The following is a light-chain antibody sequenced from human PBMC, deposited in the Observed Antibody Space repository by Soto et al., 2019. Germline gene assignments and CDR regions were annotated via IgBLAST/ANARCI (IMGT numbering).Light chain of an antibody. J-gene: IGLJ2*01. CDR1: TSNIGSNI. Sequence: QSVLTQPPSASGTPGQRVTISCSGSTSNIGSNIVNWYQQFPGTAPKLLIYRNNQRPSGVPDRFSGSKSGTSASLAISGLQSDDESVYYCSAWDDSLNGVLFGGGTKVTVL. CDR2: RNN. V-gene: IGLV1-44*01. CDR3: SAWDDSLNGVL.